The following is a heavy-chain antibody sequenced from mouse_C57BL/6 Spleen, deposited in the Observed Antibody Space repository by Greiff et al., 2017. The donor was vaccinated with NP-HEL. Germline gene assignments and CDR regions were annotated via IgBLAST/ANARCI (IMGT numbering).Heavy chain of an antibody. CDR3: ARHDGSPLDY. V-gene: IGHV5-6*02. D-gene: IGHD2-3*01. CDR2: ISSGGSYT. Sequence: EVKLVESGGDLVKPGGSLKLSCAASGFTFSSYGMSWVRQTPDKRLEWVATISSGGSYTYYPDSVKGRFTISRDNAKNTLYLQMSSLKSEDTAMYYCARHDGSPLDYWGQGTTLTVSS. J-gene: IGHJ2*01. CDR1: GFTFSSYG.